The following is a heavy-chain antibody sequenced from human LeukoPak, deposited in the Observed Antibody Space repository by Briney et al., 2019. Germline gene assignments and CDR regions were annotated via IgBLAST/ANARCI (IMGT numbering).Heavy chain of an antibody. CDR3: ARGTAEGYTYGRYYFDY. V-gene: IGHV1-18*01. CDR2: INPYNGET. D-gene: IGHD5-18*01. J-gene: IGHJ4*02. CDR1: GYSFTSFS. Sequence: ASVKVSCKASGYSFTSFSISWVRQAPGQGLEWMGWINPYNGETNYAQKLQGRVTMTTDTSTSTAYMELRSLRSDDTAVYYCARGTAEGYTYGRYYFDYWGQGTLVTVSS.